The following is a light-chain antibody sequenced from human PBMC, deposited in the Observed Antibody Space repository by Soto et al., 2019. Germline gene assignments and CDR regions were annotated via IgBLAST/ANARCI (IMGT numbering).Light chain of an antibody. CDR1: QSVSSK. J-gene: IGKJ5*01. CDR3: QQYNNWPPT. V-gene: IGKV3-15*01. Sequence: EMVMTQSPATLSVSPGERATLSCRASQSVSSKLAWYQQKPGQAPRLLIYDTSTRATGIPARFSGSGSGTEFTLTISSLEPEDFAVYYCQQYNNWPPTFGQGTRLEIK. CDR2: DTS.